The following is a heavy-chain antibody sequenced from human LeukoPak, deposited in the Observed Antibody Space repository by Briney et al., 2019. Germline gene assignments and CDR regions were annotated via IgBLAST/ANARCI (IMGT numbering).Heavy chain of an antibody. J-gene: IGHJ4*02. CDR3: ATDRKVGTWDPRFNY. D-gene: IGHD4-23*01. V-gene: IGHV3-7*01. CDR2: IRQDDSEK. CDR1: GFTFSDYW. Sequence: PGGSLRLSCSASGFTFSDYWMIWVRQAPGKGLELVGNIRQDDSEKNYVDSVKGRFTISRDNAKFSLYLQMNSLRAEDTAVYYCATDRKVGTWDPRFNYWGQGTLVTVSS.